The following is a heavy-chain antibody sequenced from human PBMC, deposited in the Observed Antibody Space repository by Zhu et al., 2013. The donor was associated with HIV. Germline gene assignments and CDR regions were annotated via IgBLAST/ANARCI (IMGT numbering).Heavy chain of an antibody. J-gene: IGHJ1*01. D-gene: IGHD3-22*01. CDR2: INPSGGST. CDR1: GYTFTSYY. CDR3: AREPRVTMIEEPREKYFQH. Sequence: QVQLVQSGAEVKKPGASVKVSCKASGYTFTSYYMHWVRQAPGQGLEWMGIINPSGGSTSYAQKFQGRVTMTRDTSTSTVYMELSSLRSEDTAVYYCAREPRVTMIEEPREKYFQHWGQGTLVTVSS. V-gene: IGHV1-46*01.